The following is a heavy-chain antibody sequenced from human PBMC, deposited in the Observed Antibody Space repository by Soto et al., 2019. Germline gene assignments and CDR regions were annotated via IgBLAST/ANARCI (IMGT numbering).Heavy chain of an antibody. CDR3: AREYSSGSLPWFDP. CDR1: GGSINSGGYS. D-gene: IGHD3-22*01. Sequence: TLSLTCAVSGGSINSGGYSWSWIRQPPGKGLEWIGCIYHNGRTSYNPSLMSRVTISVLKSKNQLSLKLNSVTAADTAVYYCAREYSSGSLPWFDPWGQGTLVPVSS. V-gene: IGHV4-30-2*01. CDR2: IYHNGRT. J-gene: IGHJ5*02.